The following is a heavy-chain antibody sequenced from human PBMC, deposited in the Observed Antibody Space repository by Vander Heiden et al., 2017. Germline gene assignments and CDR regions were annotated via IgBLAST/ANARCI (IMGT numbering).Heavy chain of an antibody. J-gene: IGHJ4*02. CDR1: GYTFITYG. CDR3: AKEPDILTGFFDY. Sequence: QVQLVQSGAEVKKPGASVKVSCKPSGYTFITYGISWVRQAPGQGLEWMGWISPYNAYTNFAQKFQGRVTMTTDTSTATAYMELRSLRSDDTAVYYCAKEPDILTGFFDYWGQGTVVTVSS. D-gene: IGHD3-9*01. V-gene: IGHV1-18*01. CDR2: ISPYNAYT.